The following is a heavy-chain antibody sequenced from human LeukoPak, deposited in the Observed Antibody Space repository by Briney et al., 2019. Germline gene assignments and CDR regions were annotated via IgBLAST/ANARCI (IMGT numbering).Heavy chain of an antibody. CDR1: GFTFSSYS. CDR3: ARDPPPRGRNNWFDP. CDR2: ISSSSSYI. D-gene: IGHD3-10*01. J-gene: IGHJ5*02. Sequence: GGSLRLSCAASGFTFSSYSMNWVRQAPGKGLEWVSSISSSSSYIYYADSVKGRFTISRDNAKNSLYLQMNSLRAEDTAVYYCARDPPPRGRNNWFDPWGQGTLVTVSS. V-gene: IGHV3-21*01.